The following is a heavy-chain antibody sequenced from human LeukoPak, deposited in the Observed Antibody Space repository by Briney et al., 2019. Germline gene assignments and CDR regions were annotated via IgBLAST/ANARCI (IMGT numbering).Heavy chain of an antibody. CDR2: INHSGST. D-gene: IGHD3-16*01. Sequence: SETLSLTCAVYGGSFSGYYWSWIRQPPGKGLEWLGEINHSGSTNYNPSLKSRVTISVDTSKNQFSLKLSSVTAADTAVYYCARTNNYENWFDPEGQGTLGTVSA. V-gene: IGHV4-34*01. CDR1: GGSFSGYY. J-gene: IGHJ5*02. CDR3: ARTNNYENWFDP.